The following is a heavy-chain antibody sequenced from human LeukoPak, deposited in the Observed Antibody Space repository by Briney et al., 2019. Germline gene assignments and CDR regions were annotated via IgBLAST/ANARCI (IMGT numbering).Heavy chain of an antibody. D-gene: IGHD7-27*01. CDR3: ARRFNWDPFNI. CDR2: IFPGDSDT. Sequence: GESLKISCKGSGYSFTNYWIGWVRQMPVKGLEWMGIIFPGDSDTRYSPSFQGQVTISADKSISTAYLQWSSLKASDTAMYYCARRFNWDPFNIWGQGTMVTVSS. CDR1: GYSFTNYW. V-gene: IGHV5-51*01. J-gene: IGHJ3*02.